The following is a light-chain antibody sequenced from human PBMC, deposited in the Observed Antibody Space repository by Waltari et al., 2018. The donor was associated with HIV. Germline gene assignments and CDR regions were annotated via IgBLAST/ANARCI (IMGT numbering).Light chain of an antibody. J-gene: IGKJ4*01. Sequence: DIQMTQSPSSLSASIVDTVTITCRASQSISEYLNWYQETPGNAPKLLIYVASSLQIGVPSRFSGSGSGTDFTLTISNLQPEDFATYFCQQSYSTPLTFGAGTKVEIK. CDR1: QSISEY. CDR2: VAS. CDR3: QQSYSTPLT. V-gene: IGKV1-39*01.